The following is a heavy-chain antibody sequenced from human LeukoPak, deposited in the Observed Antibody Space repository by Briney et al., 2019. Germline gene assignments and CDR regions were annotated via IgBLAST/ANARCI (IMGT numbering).Heavy chain of an antibody. CDR1: GFTFSSYA. J-gene: IGHJ3*02. V-gene: IGHV3-23*01. CDR3: AREGRHASDI. Sequence: GGSLRLSCAASGFTFSSYAMSWVRQAPGKGLEWVSGISGSGDSTYDADSVKGRFTISRDNSKNTLYLQMNSLRAEDTAVYYCAREGRHASDIWGQGTMVTVSS. CDR2: ISGSGDST.